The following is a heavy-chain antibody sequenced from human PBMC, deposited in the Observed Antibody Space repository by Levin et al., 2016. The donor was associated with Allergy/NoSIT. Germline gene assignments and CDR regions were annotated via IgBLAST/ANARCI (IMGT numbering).Heavy chain of an antibody. CDR3: AKAGEVSGVYYYSYMDV. D-gene: IGHD5/OR15-5a*01. V-gene: IGHV3-23*01. CDR2: MSGHGADT. CDR1: GFTFSRYG. Sequence: ETLSLTCAASGFTFSRYGMSWVRQAPGKGLEWVSVMSGHGADTYTADSVKGRFTISRDNSKNILYLQMDNLRAEDTAVYYCAKAGEVSGVYYYSYMDVWGKGTTVTVAS. J-gene: IGHJ6*03.